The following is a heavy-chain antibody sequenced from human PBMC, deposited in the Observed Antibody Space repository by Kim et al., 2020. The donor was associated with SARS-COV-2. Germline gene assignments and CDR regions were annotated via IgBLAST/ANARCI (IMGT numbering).Heavy chain of an antibody. D-gene: IGHD3-3*01. CDR3: ARAVSAALLYYVDS. V-gene: IGHV4-31*02. Sequence: YNPSLKSRLDISADTSKNQFFLKLTAVTAADTAVYFCARAVSAALLYYVDSWGQGVLVTVSS. J-gene: IGHJ5*01.